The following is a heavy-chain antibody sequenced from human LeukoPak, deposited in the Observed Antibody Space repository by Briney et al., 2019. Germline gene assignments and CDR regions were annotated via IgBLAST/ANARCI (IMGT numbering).Heavy chain of an antibody. Sequence: GGSLRLSCAASGFTFSNYWMHWVRQAPGKGLVWVSRISDAGAHTFYADSVKGRFAMSRDNAKNTLYLQMNSLRAEDTAVYYCAKDGAGSQSYCSSTSCYVDYWGQGTLVTVSS. V-gene: IGHV3-74*01. CDR3: AKDGAGSQSYCSSTSCYVDY. CDR1: GFTFSNYW. J-gene: IGHJ4*02. CDR2: ISDAGAHT. D-gene: IGHD2-2*01.